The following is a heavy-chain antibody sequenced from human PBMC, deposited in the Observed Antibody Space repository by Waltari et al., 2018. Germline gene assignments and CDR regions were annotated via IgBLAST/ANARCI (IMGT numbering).Heavy chain of an antibody. D-gene: IGHD2-15*01. CDR1: GGPITKRNSF. CDR2: ITHSGNT. J-gene: IGHJ5*02. Sequence: RLQLQESGPGLLKPPETLSLTCTASGGPITKRNSFWGWIRQPPGKGLEWIGSITHSGNTYYNPSLKNGVTISVDRSKNQFSLKVNSVTAADTAVYYCVRDRERVALLNWFDPWGQGTLVTVSS. V-gene: IGHV4-39*06. CDR3: VRDRERVALLNWFDP.